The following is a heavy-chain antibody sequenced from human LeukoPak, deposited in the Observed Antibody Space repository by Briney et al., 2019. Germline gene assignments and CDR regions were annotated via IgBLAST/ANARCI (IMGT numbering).Heavy chain of an antibody. CDR1: GFTLRDYY. V-gene: IGHV3-11*06. J-gene: IGHJ4*02. D-gene: IGHD3-10*01. CDR3: ARLAYSMVRGVYYFDY. Sequence: GGSLRLSCGASGFTLRDYYMSWIRRAPGKGVEGVSYISSSSSYTNYADSVKGRFTIYRDNATNSLYLKMNSLRAEATDVYSCARLAYSMVRGVYYFDYWGQGTLVTVSS. CDR2: ISSSSSYT.